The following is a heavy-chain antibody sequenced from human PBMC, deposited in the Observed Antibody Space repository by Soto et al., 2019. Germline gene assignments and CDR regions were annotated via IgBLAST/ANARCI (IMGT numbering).Heavy chain of an antibody. V-gene: IGHV5-10-1*01. Sequence: SLKISCKGSGYSFTSYWISWVRQMPGKGLEWMGRIDPSDSYTNYSPSFQGHVTISADKSISTAYLQWSSLKASDTAMYYCARSGSSSAYYYYGMDVWGQGTTVTVSS. J-gene: IGHJ6*02. CDR3: ARSGSSSAYYYYGMDV. D-gene: IGHD6-6*01. CDR1: GYSFTSYW. CDR2: IDPSDSYT.